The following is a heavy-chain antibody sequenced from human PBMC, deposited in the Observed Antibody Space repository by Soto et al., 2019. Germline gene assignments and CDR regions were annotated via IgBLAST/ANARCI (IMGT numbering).Heavy chain of an antibody. CDR3: MRDSGNYRTSN. CDR2: ISYSGST. Sequence: SETLSLTCTVSGGSITSSGYYWGYIRQPPGKGLEWIASISYSGSTYYNPSLKSRVTISIDTSKNQFSLDLSSMTAADTAVYYCMRDSGNYRTSNWGQXILVIGS. V-gene: IGHV4-39*01. CDR1: GGSITSSGYY. D-gene: IGHD1-26*01. J-gene: IGHJ4*02.